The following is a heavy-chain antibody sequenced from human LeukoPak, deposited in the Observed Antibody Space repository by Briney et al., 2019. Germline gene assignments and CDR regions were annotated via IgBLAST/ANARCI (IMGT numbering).Heavy chain of an antibody. CDR3: AKQWRGTGDAFDI. Sequence: PGGSLRLSCAASGFTFSDYYMSWIRQAPGKGLEWVSVIYGGADTYYADSVKGRFTISRHSSQNTLYLQMNSLRAEDTAVYYCAKQWRGTGDAFDIWGQGTMVTVS. D-gene: IGHD3/OR15-3a*01. CDR2: IYGGADT. J-gene: IGHJ3*02. CDR1: GFTFSDYY. V-gene: IGHV3-53*04.